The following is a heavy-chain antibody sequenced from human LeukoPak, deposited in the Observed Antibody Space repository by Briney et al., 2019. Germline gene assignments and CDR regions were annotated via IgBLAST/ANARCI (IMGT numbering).Heavy chain of an antibody. Sequence: PGGSLTLSCAASGVSFSIHGMGWVRRAPGKGLEWVSAISGSGGSTYYADSVKGRFTISRDNSKNTLYLQMNSLRAEDTAVYYCAKTSPSYFDWLLFDYWGQGTLVTVSS. V-gene: IGHV3-23*01. CDR2: ISGSGGST. J-gene: IGHJ4*02. CDR1: GVSFSIHG. CDR3: AKTSPSYFDWLLFDY. D-gene: IGHD3-9*01.